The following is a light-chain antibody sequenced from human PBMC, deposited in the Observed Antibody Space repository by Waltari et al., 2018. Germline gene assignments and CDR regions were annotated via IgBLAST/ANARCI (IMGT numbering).Light chain of an antibody. CDR3: QQYGASRLT. Sequence: EIVLTQSPGTLSLSPGERATLSGRASHSISISYLAWYQQKPGQAPRPLIYGASSRATGIPDRFSGRVSGTDFTLTISRLEPEDFAVYYCQQYGASRLTFGGGTKVEIK. V-gene: IGKV3-20*01. CDR2: GAS. J-gene: IGKJ4*01. CDR1: HSISISY.